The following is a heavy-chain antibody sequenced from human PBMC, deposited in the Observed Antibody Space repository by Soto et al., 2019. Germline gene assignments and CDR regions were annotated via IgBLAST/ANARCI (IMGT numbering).Heavy chain of an antibody. CDR1: GGSFSGYY. V-gene: IGHV4-34*01. D-gene: IGHD1-26*01. CDR2: INHSGST. Sequence: PSETLSLTCAVYGGSFSGYYWSWIRQPPGKGLEWIGEINHSGSTNYNPSLKSRVTIPVDTSKNQFSLKLSSVTAADTAVYYCARGGGVQAFDIWGQGTMVTVSS. CDR3: ARGGGVQAFDI. J-gene: IGHJ3*02.